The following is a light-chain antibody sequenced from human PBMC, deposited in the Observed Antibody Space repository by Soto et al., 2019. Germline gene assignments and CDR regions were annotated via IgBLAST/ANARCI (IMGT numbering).Light chain of an antibody. CDR1: SSDVGGYDH. J-gene: IGLJ3*02. CDR2: DVT. CDR3: SSYTNKDTLL. V-gene: IGLV2-14*03. Sequence: QSALTQPASVSGSPGQSITISCTETSSDVGGYDHVSWYQQHPGKAPKLIIYDVTVRPSGISPRFSGSKSDNTASLAVSGLQPEDEADYYCSSYTNKDTLLFGGGTKLTVL.